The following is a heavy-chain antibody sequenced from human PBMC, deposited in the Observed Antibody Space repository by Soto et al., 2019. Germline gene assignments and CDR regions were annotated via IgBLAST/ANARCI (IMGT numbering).Heavy chain of an antibody. D-gene: IGHD6-6*01. Sequence: EVPLVESGGGLVQPGGSLRLSCAASGFTFSSYWMSWVRQAPGKGLEWVANIKPDGSEKYYVDSVRGRFTISRDNVENSLNLQMNSLRAEDAALYYCARDEARPLGYWGQGTLVTVSS. J-gene: IGHJ4*02. CDR2: IKPDGSEK. V-gene: IGHV3-7*01. CDR1: GFTFSSYW. CDR3: ARDEARPLGY.